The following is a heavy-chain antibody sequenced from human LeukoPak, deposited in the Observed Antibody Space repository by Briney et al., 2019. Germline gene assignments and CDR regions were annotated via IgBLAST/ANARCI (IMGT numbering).Heavy chain of an antibody. CDR1: GGSISSGGYS. CDR2: IYYSGST. CDR3: ARDRYGSGSYYRY. J-gene: IGHJ4*02. D-gene: IGHD3-10*01. V-gene: IGHV4-31*03. Sequence: SQTLSLTCTVYGGSISSGGYSWSWIRQHPGKGLEWIGYIYYSGSTYYNPSLKSRVTISVDTSKNQFSLKLSSVTAADTAVYYCARDRYGSGSYYRYWGQGTLVTVSS.